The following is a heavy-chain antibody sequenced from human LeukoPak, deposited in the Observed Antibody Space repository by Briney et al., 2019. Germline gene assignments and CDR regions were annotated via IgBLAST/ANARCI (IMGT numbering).Heavy chain of an antibody. CDR1: GFTFSSYE. V-gene: IGHV3-48*03. J-gene: IGHJ4*02. CDR2: ISSSGSTI. Sequence: GGSLRLSCAASGFTFSSYEMNWVRQAPGKGLEWVSYISSSGSTIYYADSVKGRFTISRDNAKNSLYLQMNSLRAEDTAVYYCARDQTTNYGSGSFYFDYWGQGTLVTVSS. CDR3: ARDQTTNYGSGSFYFDY. D-gene: IGHD3-10*01.